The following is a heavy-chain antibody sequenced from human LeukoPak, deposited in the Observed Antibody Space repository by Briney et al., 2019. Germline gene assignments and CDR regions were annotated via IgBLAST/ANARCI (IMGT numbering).Heavy chain of an antibody. J-gene: IGHJ3*02. CDR2: IKQDGSEK. CDR1: GFTFSSYW. CDR3: ARDLNYYDSSGYYYHDAFDI. D-gene: IGHD3-22*01. V-gene: IGHV3-7*01. Sequence: RGSLRLSCAASGFTFSSYWMSWVRQAPGKGLEWVANIKQDGSEKYYVDSVKGRFTISRDNAKNSLYLQMNSLRAEDTAVYYCARDLNYYDSSGYYYHDAFDIWGQGTMVTVSS.